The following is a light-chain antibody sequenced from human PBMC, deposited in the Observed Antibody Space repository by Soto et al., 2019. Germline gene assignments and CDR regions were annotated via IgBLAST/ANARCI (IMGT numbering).Light chain of an antibody. V-gene: IGKV1-5*01. J-gene: IGKJ1*01. Sequence: DFQMTQSPSTLSASIGDRITISCRASQSISPWLAWYQQKPGKAPKLLINGASTLESGVPSRFSGSGSGTDFTLTISSLQPADFATYYCQQYSVSVTFGQGTKVEFK. CDR1: QSISPW. CDR2: GAS. CDR3: QQYSVSVT.